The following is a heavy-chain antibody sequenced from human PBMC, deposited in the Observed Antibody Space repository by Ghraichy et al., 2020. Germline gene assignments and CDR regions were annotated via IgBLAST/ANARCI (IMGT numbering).Heavy chain of an antibody. J-gene: IGHJ6*02. CDR3: ARCSLTFYDYLWGNSYDYGRNV. CDR1: GFTFSSYA. V-gene: IGHV3-23*01. D-gene: IGHD3-16*01. CDR2: ISGPGGRT. Sequence: RGSLRLSCAPSGFTFSSYAMSWVRQAPGEGLEWVSSISGPGGRTYYADSVKGRFTISRDNSKNTLYLQMNSLRAEDTAVYFCARCSLTFYDYLWGNSYDYGRNVWGQGTTVTVSS.